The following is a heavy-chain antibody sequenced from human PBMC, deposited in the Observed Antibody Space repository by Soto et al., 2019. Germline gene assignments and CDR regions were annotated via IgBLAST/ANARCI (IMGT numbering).Heavy chain of an antibody. CDR2: FDPEDGET. CDR3: ATEVPRWIKKKYDFDI. V-gene: IGHV1-24*01. D-gene: IGHD2-2*03. J-gene: IGHJ3*02. Sequence: ASVEVAFKVSWYTLTELCVHLLRHSPLKGLELMGGFDPEDGETIYAQNFQGRVTMTEDKSTDTAYMELSSLRSEDTAVYYCATEVPRWIKKKYDFDIWGKGKMVNVSS. CDR1: WYTLTELC.